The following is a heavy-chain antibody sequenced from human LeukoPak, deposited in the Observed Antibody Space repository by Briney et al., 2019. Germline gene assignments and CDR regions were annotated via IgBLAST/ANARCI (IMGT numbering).Heavy chain of an antibody. CDR3: ARAVAGGILDY. Sequence: SETLSLTCTVSGGSISSYYWSWIRQPPGKGLEWIAYISDIGSINDNPSLKSRVTISVDTSRNQFSLKVSSVTDADTAVYYCARAVAGGILDYWGQGTLVTVSS. D-gene: IGHD6-19*01. V-gene: IGHV4-59*01. J-gene: IGHJ4*02. CDR1: GGSISSYY. CDR2: ISDIGSI.